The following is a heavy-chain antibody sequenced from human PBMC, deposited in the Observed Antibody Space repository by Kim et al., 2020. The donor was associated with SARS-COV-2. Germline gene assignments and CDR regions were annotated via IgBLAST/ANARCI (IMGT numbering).Heavy chain of an antibody. CDR3: ARLVSENSAVEY. CDR2: INYSGNT. Sequence: SETLSLTCTVSGDSISSSSNYWGWIRQPPGKGLEWIGSINYSGNTYYNPSLKSRVTISVDTSKNQFSLKMRSVTAADTAVYYCARLVSENSAVEYWGQGT. J-gene: IGHJ4*02. V-gene: IGHV4-39*01. CDR1: GDSISSSSNY.